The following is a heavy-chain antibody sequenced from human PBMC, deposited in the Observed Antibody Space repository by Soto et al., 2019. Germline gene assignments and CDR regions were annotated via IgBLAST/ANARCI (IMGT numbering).Heavy chain of an antibody. V-gene: IGHV3-21*01. CDR1: GFSFSSYS. D-gene: IGHD6-19*01. Sequence: EVQLVESGGGPVKPGGSLRLSCAASGFSFSSYSMNWVRQVPGKGLEWVSSISSCGKYIFYADSVKGRFTISGDSAKNSLYLQMNNLRDDDTAVYYCSRVLDSSGWYGRWDYWGQGSLVTVSS. CDR2: ISSCGKYI. CDR3: SRVLDSSGWYGRWDY. J-gene: IGHJ4*02.